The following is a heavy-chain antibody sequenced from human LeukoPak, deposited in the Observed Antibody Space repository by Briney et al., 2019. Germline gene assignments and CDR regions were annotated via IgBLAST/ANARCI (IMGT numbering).Heavy chain of an antibody. CDR2: VWYDGSNK. CDR3: ARGPSYYGSGSYFY. J-gene: IGHJ4*02. V-gene: IGHV3-33*01. CDR1: GFSFSTHA. D-gene: IGHD3-10*01. Sequence: GTSLRLSCAASGFSFSTHAMHWVRQAPGKGLEWVALVWYDGSNKYYTDSVKGRFTISRGNSKNTLHLQMNSLRADDTAVYYCARGPSYYGSGSYFYWGQGTLVTVSS.